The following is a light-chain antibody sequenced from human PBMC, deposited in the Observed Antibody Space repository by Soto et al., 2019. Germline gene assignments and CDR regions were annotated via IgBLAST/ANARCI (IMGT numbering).Light chain of an antibody. CDR3: QQYNSYSPT. J-gene: IGKJ1*01. Sequence: DIQMTQSPSTLSASVGDRVTITCRASQSISSWLAWYQQKPGKAPKLLIYDASSLESGVPTRFRGSGSGTEFTLTISSLQPDDFETYYCQQYNSYSPTFGQGTKVDIK. V-gene: IGKV1-5*01. CDR1: QSISSW. CDR2: DAS.